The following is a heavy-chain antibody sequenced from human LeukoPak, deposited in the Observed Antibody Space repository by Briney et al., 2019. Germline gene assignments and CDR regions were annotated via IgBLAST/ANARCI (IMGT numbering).Heavy chain of an antibody. J-gene: IGHJ6*02. CDR2: VKTKTDGGTT. CDR1: GFTFSNAW. Sequence: GGSLRLSCAASGFTFSNAWMSWVRQAPGRGLEWVGRVKTKTDGGTTDYPASVKGRFTISRDDAKNTLYLQMNSLKTEDTAVYYCTTLLWGTCSGGTCYSASDVWGQGTTVIVS. V-gene: IGHV3-15*01. D-gene: IGHD2-15*01. CDR3: TTLLWGTCSGGTCYSASDV.